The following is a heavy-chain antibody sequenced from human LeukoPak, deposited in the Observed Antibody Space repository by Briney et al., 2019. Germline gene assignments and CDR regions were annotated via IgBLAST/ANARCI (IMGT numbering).Heavy chain of an antibody. V-gene: IGHV4-39*07. J-gene: IGHJ5*02. D-gene: IGHD2-2*01. CDR3: ARARSTNWFDP. CDR1: GGSISSSSYY. Sequence: SETLSLTCTVSGGSISSSSYYWGWIRQPPGKGLEWIGSIYYSGSTYYNPSLKSRVTISVDTSKNQFSLKLSSVTAADTAVYYCARARSTNWFDPWGQGTLVTVSS. CDR2: IYYSGST.